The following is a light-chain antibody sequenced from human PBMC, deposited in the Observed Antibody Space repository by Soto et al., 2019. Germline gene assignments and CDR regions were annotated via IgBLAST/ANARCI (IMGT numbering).Light chain of an antibody. CDR1: QNVYNN. CDR2: DAS. J-gene: IGKJ4*01. CDR3: QQCRNWPLT. V-gene: IGKV3-15*01. Sequence: ESVMTQSPATLSASPREGDTLSSKAGQNVYNNLAWYQQRPGQPPRLLIYDASTRATGISARFSGSGYGTEFTLTISSLQSEDFAVYFCQQCRNWPLTFGGGTKVDIK.